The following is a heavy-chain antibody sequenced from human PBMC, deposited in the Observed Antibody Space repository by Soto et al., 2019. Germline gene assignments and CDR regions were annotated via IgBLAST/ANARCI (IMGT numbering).Heavy chain of an antibody. CDR3: SSGWYGGYFDY. Sequence: GGSLRLSCAASGFTFSSYAMSWVRQAPGKGLEWVSAISGSGGSTYYADSVKGRFTISSDNSKNTLYLQMNSLRAEDTAVYYCSSGWYGGYFDYWGQGTLVTVSS. J-gene: IGHJ4*02. D-gene: IGHD6-19*01. V-gene: IGHV3-23*01. CDR1: GFTFSSYA. CDR2: ISGSGGST.